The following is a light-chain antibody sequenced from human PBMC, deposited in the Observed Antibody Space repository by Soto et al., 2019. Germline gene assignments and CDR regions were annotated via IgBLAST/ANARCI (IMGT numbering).Light chain of an antibody. Sequence: ENVLTQSPGTLSLSPGERATLSCRASQRVSSRYLAWYQQKPGQAPRLLIYGASSRATGIPDRFSCSGSGTDFPLTISRLEPEDFAVYYCQQYGGLPWTFVQGTNVEIK. CDR2: GAS. V-gene: IGKV3-20*01. CDR3: QQYGGLPWT. CDR1: QRVSSRY. J-gene: IGKJ1*01.